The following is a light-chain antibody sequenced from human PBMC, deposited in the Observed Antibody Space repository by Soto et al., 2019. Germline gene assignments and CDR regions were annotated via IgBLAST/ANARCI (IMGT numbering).Light chain of an antibody. CDR1: QTININ. CDR3: QQYKDWPPLT. CDR2: GAS. Sequence: EIVMTQSPVILSVSPGERATLSCRASQTININLAWYQQRPGQAPRVLIYGASRRASGIPDRFSGSGYGTDFTLTINRLEPDDFAFYYCQQYKDWPPLTVGGGTRVDMK. V-gene: IGKV3D-15*01. J-gene: IGKJ4*01.